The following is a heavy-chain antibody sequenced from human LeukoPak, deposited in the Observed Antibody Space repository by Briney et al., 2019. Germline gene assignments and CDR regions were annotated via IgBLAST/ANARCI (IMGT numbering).Heavy chain of an antibody. CDR3: AKGRSSSWNDAFDI. Sequence: GGSLRLSCAASGFTFSSYGMHWVRQAPGKGLEWVAVISYDGSNKYYADSVKGRFTISRDNSKNTLYLQMNSLRAEDTAVYYCAKGRSSSWNDAFDIWGQGTMVTVSS. CDR2: ISYDGSNK. J-gene: IGHJ3*02. D-gene: IGHD6-13*01. V-gene: IGHV3-30*18. CDR1: GFTFSSYG.